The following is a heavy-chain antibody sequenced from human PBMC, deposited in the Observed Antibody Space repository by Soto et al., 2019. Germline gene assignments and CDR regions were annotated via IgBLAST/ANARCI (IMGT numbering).Heavy chain of an antibody. Sequence: QVQLQESGPGLVKPSETLSLTCSVSNGSISGFYWTWIRQPPGKILEWIGYIHYSGRTDYNPSLPRLSTMSVDTSKIQFSLNLKSITAADTAVYYCVRVGVGIGNHFDAWGRRTLVTVSS. V-gene: IGHV4-59*12. CDR3: VRVGVGIGNHFDA. J-gene: IGHJ4*02. CDR2: IHYSGRT. D-gene: IGHD1-26*01. CDR1: NGSISGFY.